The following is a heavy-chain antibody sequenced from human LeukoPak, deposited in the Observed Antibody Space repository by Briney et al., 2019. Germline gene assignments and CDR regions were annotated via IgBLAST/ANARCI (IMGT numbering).Heavy chain of an antibody. J-gene: IGHJ3*02. CDR1: GFTFSGFG. CDR2: INEDGSGK. V-gene: IGHV3-7*01. CDR3: AGARGQSDAFDI. Sequence: GGSLRLSCVASGFTFSGFGMHWVRQAPGEGLEWVANINEDGSGKYYVDSVKGRFTISRDNAENSVHLQMNSLRAEDTAVYYCAGARGQSDAFDIWGQGTMVTVSS. D-gene: IGHD6-19*01.